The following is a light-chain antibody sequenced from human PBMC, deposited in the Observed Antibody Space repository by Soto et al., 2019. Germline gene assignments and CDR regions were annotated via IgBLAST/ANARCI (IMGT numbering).Light chain of an antibody. CDR3: QQYNTLSGT. CDR1: QTITTW. CDR2: DAS. J-gene: IGKJ1*01. V-gene: IGKV1-5*01. Sequence: DIPMTQSPSTLSASVGDIVTITCRASQTITTWLAWYQQKPGKAPKLLIYDASTLESGVPSRFSGSGFGTEFSLTISSLQPDDFASYYCQQYNTLSGTFGQGTKVEIK.